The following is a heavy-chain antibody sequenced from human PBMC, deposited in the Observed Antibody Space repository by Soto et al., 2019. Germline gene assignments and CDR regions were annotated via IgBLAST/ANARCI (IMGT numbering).Heavy chain of an antibody. V-gene: IGHV4-39*01. CDR2: IYYSGST. Sequence: QLQLQESGPGLVKPSETLSLTCTVSGGSISSSSYYWGWIRQPPGKGLEWIGSIYYSGSTYYNPSLKSRVTLYVDTSKNQFSLKLSSVTAADTAVYYCATHAPGYCSGGSCYSFLWYYYYYMDVWGKGTTVTVSS. CDR1: GGSISSSSYY. D-gene: IGHD2-15*01. CDR3: ATHAPGYCSGGSCYSFLWYYYYYMDV. J-gene: IGHJ6*03.